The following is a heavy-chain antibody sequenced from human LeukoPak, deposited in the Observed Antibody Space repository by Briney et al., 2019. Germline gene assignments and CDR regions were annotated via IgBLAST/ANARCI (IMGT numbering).Heavy chain of an antibody. J-gene: IGHJ6*02. V-gene: IGHV4-30-4*01. CDR2: ISYSGNT. D-gene: IGHD2-2*01. CDR1: GVSISSGDYH. Sequence: SETLSLTCTVSGVSISSGDYHWNWIRQPPGRGLEWIGYISYSGNTYYNPSLKSRLTISLDTSRSQISLRLSSATAADTAVYYCAREKVPENNYYYGMDVWGQGTTVTVSS. CDR3: AREKVPENNYYYGMDV.